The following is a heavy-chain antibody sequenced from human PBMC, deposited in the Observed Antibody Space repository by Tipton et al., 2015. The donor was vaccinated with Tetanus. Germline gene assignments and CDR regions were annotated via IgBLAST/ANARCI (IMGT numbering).Heavy chain of an antibody. CDR1: GVSIKGGGFY. J-gene: IGHJ3*01. Sequence: TLSLTCSVSGVSIKGGGFYWTWIRQPPGKGLEWIAYIFHSGSTNYSPSLKSRVAISMDTSKNQISLKLSSVTAADTAVYYCARRSYCSSSRCFDAFDLWGQGTMVTVSS. D-gene: IGHD2-2*01. CDR3: ARRSYCSSSRCFDAFDL. V-gene: IGHV4-61*08. CDR2: IFHSGST.